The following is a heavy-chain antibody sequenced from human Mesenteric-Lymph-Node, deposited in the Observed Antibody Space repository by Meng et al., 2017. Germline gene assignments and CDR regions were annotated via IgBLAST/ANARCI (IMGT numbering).Heavy chain of an antibody. CDR3: ARTRSENTRGNYDS. Sequence: GESLKISCVASGFTFSTNWMTWVRQAPGKGLEWVASIKQDGREKYFVDSVKGRFTISRDNAKNSLYLQMNTLRAEDTAVYYCARTRSENTRGNYDSWGQGTRVTVSS. CDR1: GFTFSTNW. D-gene: IGHD2-2*01. CDR2: IKQDGREK. V-gene: IGHV3-7*03. J-gene: IGHJ4*02.